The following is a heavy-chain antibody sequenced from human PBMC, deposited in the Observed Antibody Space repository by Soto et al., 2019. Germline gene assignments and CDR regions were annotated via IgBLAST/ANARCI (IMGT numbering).Heavy chain of an antibody. CDR3: ARDRGRSCIGGTCPFDY. D-gene: IGHD2-15*01. J-gene: IGHJ4*02. CDR2: ISTYDGNT. Sequence: QVQLVQSGAEVKNPGASVRFSCRASGYSFTIYGITWVRQAPGQGLEWMGWISTYDGNTNYAQNFQGRVSMARDTSTSTAYMELRSLRSDDTAVYYCARDRGRSCIGGTCPFDYWGQGTLVTVSS. V-gene: IGHV1-18*01. CDR1: GYSFTIYG.